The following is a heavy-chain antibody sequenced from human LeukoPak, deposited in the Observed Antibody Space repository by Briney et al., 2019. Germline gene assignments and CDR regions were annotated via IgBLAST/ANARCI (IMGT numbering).Heavy chain of an antibody. CDR1: GFTFSSSA. V-gene: IGHV3-23*01. CDR3: AKMAPISSWYAFDI. D-gene: IGHD6-13*01. J-gene: IGHJ3*02. Sequence: GGSLRLSCEASGFTFSSSAMSWLRQAPGKGLEWVSAISDNGGTTYYADSVKGRSTISRDNSKNTLYLQMNSLRAEDTAVYYCAKMAPISSWYAFDIWGQGTMVTVSS. CDR2: ISDNGGTT.